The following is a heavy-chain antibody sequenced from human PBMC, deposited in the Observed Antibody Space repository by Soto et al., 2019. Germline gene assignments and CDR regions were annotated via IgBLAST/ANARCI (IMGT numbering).Heavy chain of an antibody. CDR2: SYSRGNA. D-gene: IGHD1-1*01. Sequence: QLQLQASGPGLVKPSETLSLTCSVSDDSINSDKYYWGWIRHPPGKVLEWIGRSYSRGNAYYNPSLQARVSISREKSTRQFYPKQHSVSAADPSVYICGRQDELATVSYSFDYWGPGALVTFSS. CDR1: DDSINSDKYY. CDR3: GRQDELATVSYSFDY. J-gene: IGHJ4*02. V-gene: IGHV4-39*01.